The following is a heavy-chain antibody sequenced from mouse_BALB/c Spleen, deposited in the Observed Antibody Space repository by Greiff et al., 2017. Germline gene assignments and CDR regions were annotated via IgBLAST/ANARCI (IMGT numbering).Heavy chain of an antibody. CDR2: ISTYYGDA. CDR3: ARSGGNYIYAMDY. D-gene: IGHD2-1*01. CDR1: GYTFTDYA. V-gene: IGHV1S137*01. Sequence: VKLMESGAELVRPGVSVKISCKGSGYTFTDYAMHWVKQSHAKSLEWIGVISTYYGDASYNQKFKGKATMTVDKSSSTAYMELARLTSEDSAIFYCARSGGNYIYAMDYWGQGTSVTVSS. J-gene: IGHJ4*01.